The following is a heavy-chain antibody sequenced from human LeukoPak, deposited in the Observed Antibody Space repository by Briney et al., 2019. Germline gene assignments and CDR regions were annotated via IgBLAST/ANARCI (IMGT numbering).Heavy chain of an antibody. V-gene: IGHV4-34*01. CDR3: ARGSRRWYRNDAFDI. CDR1: GGSFSGYY. J-gene: IGHJ3*02. D-gene: IGHD4-23*01. CDR2: INHSVST. Sequence: SETLSLTCAVYGGSFSGYYWSWIRQPPGKGLEWIGVINHSVSTNYNPSLKSRVTISVDTSKNQFSLKLSSVTAADTAVYYCARGSRRWYRNDAFDIWGQGTMVTVSS.